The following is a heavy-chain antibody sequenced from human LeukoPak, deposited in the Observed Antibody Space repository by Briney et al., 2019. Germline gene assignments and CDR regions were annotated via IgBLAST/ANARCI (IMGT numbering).Heavy chain of an antibody. CDR1: GGSFSSYG. D-gene: IGHD4-23*01. CDR3: AISPHHGGNSEYYSAY. J-gene: IGHJ4*02. CDR2: VVPMFGRA. V-gene: IGHV1-69*05. Sequence: VASVKVCCKASGGSFSSYGISWVRQPPGQGLEWMGGVVPMFGRANYAQEFQGRVTSTTDESTSTAYKQLSSLRTEDPAVYHSAISPHHGGNSEYYSAYWGQGTLVTVSS.